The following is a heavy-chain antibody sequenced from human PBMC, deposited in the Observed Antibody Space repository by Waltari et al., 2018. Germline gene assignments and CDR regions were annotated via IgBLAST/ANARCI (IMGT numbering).Heavy chain of an antibody. CDR2: IKQDGSEK. CDR3: ARDSVLPSPGYRGYSGYGRRGWYFDL. V-gene: IGHV3-7*01. CDR1: GFTFSSYW. D-gene: IGHD5-12*01. J-gene: IGHJ2*01. Sequence: EVQLVESGGGLVQPGGSLRLSCAASGFTFSSYWMSWVSPAPGKGLEWVANIKQDGSEKYYVDSVKGRFTISRDNAKNSLYLQMNSLRAEDTAVYYCARDSVLPSPGYRGYSGYGRRGWYFDLWGRGTLVTVSS.